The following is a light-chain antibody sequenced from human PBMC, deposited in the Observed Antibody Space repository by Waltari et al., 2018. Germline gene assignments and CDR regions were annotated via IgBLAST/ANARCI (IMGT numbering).Light chain of an antibody. Sequence: SALTQHASVYASPGRSTTNSCRGSGSDCGRIDYVCWLQQYPGKSPKLMIYDVSNRPSGVSDRFSGARSGKTASLTISGLQAEDEAEYYCVAYTSTRTPYVFGSGTRVTVL. J-gene: IGLJ1*01. CDR3: VAYTSTRTPYV. CDR2: DVS. V-gene: IGLV2-14*03. CDR1: GSDCGRIDY.